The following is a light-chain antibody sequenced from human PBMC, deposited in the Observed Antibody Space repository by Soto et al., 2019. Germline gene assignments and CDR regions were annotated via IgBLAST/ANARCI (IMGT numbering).Light chain of an antibody. J-gene: IGKJ1*01. CDR3: QQYTNWISGR. CDR1: QSVSSN. V-gene: IGKV3-15*01. CDR2: GAS. Sequence: EIGVNQSPATLSRSPQDIATLSFGASQSVSSNLAWYQQKPGQAPRLLIYGASTRATGIQARFSGSGSGTEFTLTISSLQSEDFAVYYCQQYTNWISGRLGQGSKADIK.